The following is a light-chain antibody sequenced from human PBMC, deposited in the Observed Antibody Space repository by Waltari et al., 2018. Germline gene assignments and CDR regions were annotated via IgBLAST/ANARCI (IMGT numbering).Light chain of an antibody. CDR1: QSVGTY. CDR3: QHYVRLPVT. CDR2: GAS. V-gene: IGKV3-20*01. Sequence: VGLTQSPGTLSLSPGEIATLSCRASQSVGTYLVWYQQTPGQAPRLLIYGASRRAPGIPDRFSGSGSGTDFSLTISSLEPEDFAVYHCQHYVRLPVTFGQGTKVE. J-gene: IGKJ1*01.